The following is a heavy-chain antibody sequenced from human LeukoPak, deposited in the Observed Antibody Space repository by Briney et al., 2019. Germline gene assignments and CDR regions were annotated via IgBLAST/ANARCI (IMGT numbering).Heavy chain of an antibody. V-gene: IGHV4-34*01. Sequence: SETLSLTCAVYGGSFCGYYWSWIRQPPGKGLEWIGEINHSGSTNHNPSLKSRVTISVDTSKNQFSLKLSSVTAADTAVYYCARAILSDYYYYMDVWGKGTTVTVSS. J-gene: IGHJ6*03. CDR2: INHSGST. D-gene: IGHD2-15*01. CDR3: ARAILSDYYYYMDV. CDR1: GGSFCGYY.